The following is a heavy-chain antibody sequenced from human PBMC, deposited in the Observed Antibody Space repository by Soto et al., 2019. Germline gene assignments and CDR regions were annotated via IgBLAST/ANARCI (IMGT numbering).Heavy chain of an antibody. V-gene: IGHV3-15*05. Sequence: EVQLVESGGGLVKPGGSLRLSCAASGFSFRTTWMAWVRQAPGKGLEWVGRIKSKSAGETTDYADPVKGRFTISRDDSKDTLYLHMDSLETGDTAVYYCSTGSPFSGSGFDYWGQGTLVTVS. CDR2: IKSKSAGETT. J-gene: IGHJ4*02. CDR3: STGSPFSGSGFDY. CDR1: GFSFRTTW. D-gene: IGHD1-26*01.